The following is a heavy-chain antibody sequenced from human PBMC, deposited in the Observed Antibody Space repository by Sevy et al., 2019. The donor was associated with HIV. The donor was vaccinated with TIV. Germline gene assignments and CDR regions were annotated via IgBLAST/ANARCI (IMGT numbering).Heavy chain of an antibody. CDR2: FDPEDDET. D-gene: IGHD3-10*01. Sequence: ASVKVSCKVSGYTLTELSMHWVRQAPGKGLEWMGTFDPEDDETIYAQKFQGRVTMTEDTSTDTAYMELSSLRSDDTAVYYCARDSMPTVQGIIITPYYYGMDLWGQGTTVTVSS. CDR1: GYTLTELS. J-gene: IGHJ6*02. V-gene: IGHV1-24*01. CDR3: ARDSMPTVQGIIITPYYYGMDL.